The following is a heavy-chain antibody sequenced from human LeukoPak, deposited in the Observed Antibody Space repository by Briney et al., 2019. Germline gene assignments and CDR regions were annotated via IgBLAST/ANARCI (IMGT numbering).Heavy chain of an antibody. CDR1: GFIFSSYS. CDR2: INSDGRII. Sequence: GGSLRLSCAASGFIFSSYSMNWVRQAPGKGLVWVSHINSDGRIINYADSVKGRFTISRDNAKNTLYLQMNSLRVEDTAVYYCARGRGWYFDLWGRGTLVTVSS. J-gene: IGHJ2*01. D-gene: IGHD3-10*01. V-gene: IGHV3-74*01. CDR3: ARGRGWYFDL.